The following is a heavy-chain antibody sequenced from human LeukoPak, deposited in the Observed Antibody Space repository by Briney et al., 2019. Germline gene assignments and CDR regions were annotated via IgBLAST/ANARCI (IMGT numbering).Heavy chain of an antibody. CDR1: GXTVXSXX. Sequence: GGSLRLSCAASGXTVXSXXXXXVXXXPGXXLXWXSVIYSGGSTYYADSVKGRFTISRDNSKNTLFLQMNSLRAEDTAVYYCASNPQYCGGGCFFYWGQGTLVTVSS. V-gene: IGHV3-53*01. CDR2: IYSGGST. J-gene: IGHJ4*02. CDR3: ASNPQYCGGGCFFY. D-gene: IGHD2-21*02.